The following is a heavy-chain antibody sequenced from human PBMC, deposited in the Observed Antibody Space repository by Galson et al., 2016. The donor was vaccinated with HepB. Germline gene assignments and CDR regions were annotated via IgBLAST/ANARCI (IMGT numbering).Heavy chain of an antibody. CDR1: GVSVSSNSGA. D-gene: IGHD1-1*01. J-gene: IGHJ4*02. CDR3: ARAGGLNENFYFDY. V-gene: IGHV6-1*01. CDR2: TYYRSNYYN. Sequence: CAISGVSVSSNSGAWNWIRQSPSRGLEWLGRTYYRSNYYNDYAVSVRSRITINPDTSKNHFSLLLTSVTPEDTAVYYCARAGGLNENFYFDYWGQGTLVTVSS.